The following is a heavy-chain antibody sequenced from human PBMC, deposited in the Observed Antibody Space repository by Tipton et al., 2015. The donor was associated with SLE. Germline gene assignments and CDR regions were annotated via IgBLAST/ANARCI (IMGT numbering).Heavy chain of an antibody. V-gene: IGHV3-23*01. CDR2: ISGSGGST. CDR3: ARVSPPLYCSGGSCSYYFDY. J-gene: IGHJ4*02. CDR1: GFTFSSYA. Sequence: SLRLSCAASGFTFSSYAMSWVRQAPGKGLEWVSAISGSGGSTYYADSVKGRFTISRDNSKNTLYLQMNSLRAEDTAVYYCARVSPPLYCSGGSCSYYFDYWGQGTLVTVSS. D-gene: IGHD2-15*01.